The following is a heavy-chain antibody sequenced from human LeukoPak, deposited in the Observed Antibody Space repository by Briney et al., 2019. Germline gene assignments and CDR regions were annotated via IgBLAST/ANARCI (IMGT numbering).Heavy chain of an antibody. Sequence: SETLSLTCTVSDGSISSYYWSWIRQPPGKGLEWIGYIYYSGSTNYNPSLKSRVTISVDTSKNQFSLKLSSVTAADTAVYYCARAPGDSLFSDAFDIWGQGTMVTVSS. J-gene: IGHJ3*02. D-gene: IGHD4-17*01. CDR1: DGSISSYY. CDR3: ARAPGDSLFSDAFDI. V-gene: IGHV4-59*01. CDR2: IYYSGST.